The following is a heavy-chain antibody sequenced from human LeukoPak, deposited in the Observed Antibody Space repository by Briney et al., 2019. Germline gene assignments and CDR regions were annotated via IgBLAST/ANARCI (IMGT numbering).Heavy chain of an antibody. CDR2: ISGSGGST. D-gene: IGHD5-18*01. J-gene: IGHJ4*02. CDR1: GFTFSSYA. CDR3: AKDLTRYSYNY. V-gene: IGHV3-23*01. Sequence: GGSLRLSCAASGFTFSSYAMSWVRQAPGRGLEWVSAISGSGGSTYYADSVKGRFTISRDNSKNTLYLQMNSLRAEDTAVYYCAKDLTRYSYNYWGQGTLVTVSS.